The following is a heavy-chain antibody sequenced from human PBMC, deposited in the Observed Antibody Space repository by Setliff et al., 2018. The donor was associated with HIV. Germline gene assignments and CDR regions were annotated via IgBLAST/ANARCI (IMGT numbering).Heavy chain of an antibody. D-gene: IGHD3-10*01. CDR3: ARELLRSWDGSENSYKPYYFDY. CDR1: GGSVSGHY. J-gene: IGHJ4*02. V-gene: IGHV4-34*01. CDR2: IYNRGST. Sequence: LSLTCAVYGGSVSGHYWGWFRQPPGKGLEWIGSIYNRGSTYYNPSLKSRVTISVDTSKNQFSLKLSSVTAADTAVYYCARELLRSWDGSENSYKPYYFDYWGQGTLVTVSS.